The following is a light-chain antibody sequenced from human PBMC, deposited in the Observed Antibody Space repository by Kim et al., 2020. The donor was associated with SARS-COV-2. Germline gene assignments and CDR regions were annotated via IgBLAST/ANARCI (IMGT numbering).Light chain of an antibody. CDR1: QTISSY. Sequence: SASVGDRVTITCRARQTISSYLNWYQQKPGKAPKLLIYAASSLQSWVPSRFSGSGSGTDFTLTISSLQPEDFATYYCQQSYTTPYTFGQGTKLEI. J-gene: IGKJ2*01. CDR3: QQSYTTPYT. V-gene: IGKV1-39*01. CDR2: AAS.